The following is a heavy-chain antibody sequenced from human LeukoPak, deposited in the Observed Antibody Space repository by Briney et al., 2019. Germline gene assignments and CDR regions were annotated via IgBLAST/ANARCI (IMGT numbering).Heavy chain of an antibody. V-gene: IGHV4-4*07. CDR1: GGSISSYY. Sequence: TSETLSLTCTVSGGSISSYYWSWIRQPAGKGLEWIGRIYTSGSTNYNPSLKSRVTMSVDTSKNQFSLKLSSVTAADTAVYYCAREGPYDFWSGYYIFDYWGQGTLATVSS. CDR3: AREGPYDFWSGYYIFDY. CDR2: IYTSGST. J-gene: IGHJ4*02. D-gene: IGHD3-3*01.